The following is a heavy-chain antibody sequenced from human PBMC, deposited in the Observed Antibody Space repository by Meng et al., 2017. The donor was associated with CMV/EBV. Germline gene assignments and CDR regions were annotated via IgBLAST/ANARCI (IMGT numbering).Heavy chain of an antibody. CDR1: GYTFTSYD. CDR3: ARDVSSSVLVSWFDP. V-gene: IGHV1-2*02. CDR2: ISPNSGGT. J-gene: IGHJ5*02. Sequence: ASVKVSCKASGYTFTSYDINWVRQVPGQGLEWMGWISPNSGGTNYAQKFQGRVTMTRDTSISTAYMELSRLRSDDTAVYYCARDVSSSVLVSWFDPWGQGTLVTVSS. D-gene: IGHD6-6*01.